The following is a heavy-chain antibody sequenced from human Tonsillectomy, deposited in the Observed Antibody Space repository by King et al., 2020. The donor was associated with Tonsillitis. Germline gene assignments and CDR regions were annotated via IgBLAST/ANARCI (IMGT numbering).Heavy chain of an antibody. D-gene: IGHD3-22*01. CDR3: ARQEGDYYDSSGYYYVDDY. Sequence: QLQESGPGLVKPSETLSLTCTVSGGSISSSSYYWGWIRQPPGKGLVWIGSIYYSGSTYYNPSLKSRVTISVDTSKNQFSLKLSSVTAADTAVYYCARQEGDYYDSSGYYYVDDYWGQGTLVTVSS. J-gene: IGHJ4*02. CDR2: IYYSGST. CDR1: GGSISSSSYY. V-gene: IGHV4-39*01.